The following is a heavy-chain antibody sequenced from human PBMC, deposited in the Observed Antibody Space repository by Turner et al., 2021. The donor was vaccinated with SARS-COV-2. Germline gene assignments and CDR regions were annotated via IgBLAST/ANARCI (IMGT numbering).Heavy chain of an antibody. J-gene: IGHJ6*02. CDR3: AKRRGYCDSTGCNYGMDV. CDR1: GGAFSGYW. V-gene: IGHV4-34*01. D-gene: IGHD2-2*01. CDR2: NNHRGNT. Sequence: QVQLQQWGTGLLKLPQTPSLPCAVYGGAFSGYWWTWIRPPPGKGLEWIGENNHRGNTNYNPSLKSRVTISVDTSKSQFSLKLSSVTAADTAGYYCAKRRGYCDSTGCNYGMDVWGQGTTVTVSS.